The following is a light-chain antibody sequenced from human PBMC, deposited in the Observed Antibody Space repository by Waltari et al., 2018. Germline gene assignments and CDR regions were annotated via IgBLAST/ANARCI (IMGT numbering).Light chain of an antibody. V-gene: IGKV3-11*01. J-gene: IGKJ3*01. CDR3: QQRSNWPPLFT. CDR1: QSVSSY. CDR2: DAS. Sequence: DIVLTQSPATLSLSPGERATLSCRASQSVSSYLAWYQQKPGQAPRLLIYDASNRATGIPARFSGSGSGTDFTLTISSLGPEDFAVYYCQQRSNWPPLFTFGPGTKVDIK.